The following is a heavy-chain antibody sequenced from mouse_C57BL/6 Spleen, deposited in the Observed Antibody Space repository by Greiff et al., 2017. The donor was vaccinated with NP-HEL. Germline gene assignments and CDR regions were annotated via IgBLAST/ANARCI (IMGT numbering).Heavy chain of an antibody. CDR1: GYTFTSYW. CDR2: IYPGSGST. CDR3: TSYYSNYFLDY. V-gene: IGHV1-55*01. Sequence: HVQLQQPGAELVKPGASVKMSCKASGYTFTSYWITWVKQRPGQGLEWIGDIYPGSGSTNYNEKFKSKATLTVDTSSSTAYMQLSSLTSKDTAVYYCTSYYSNYFLDYWGQGNTHTGSS. D-gene: IGHD2-5*01. J-gene: IGHJ2*01.